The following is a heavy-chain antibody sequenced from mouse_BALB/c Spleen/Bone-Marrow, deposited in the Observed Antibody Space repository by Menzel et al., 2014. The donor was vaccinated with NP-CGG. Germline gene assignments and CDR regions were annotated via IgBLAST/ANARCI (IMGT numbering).Heavy chain of an antibody. D-gene: IGHD1-1*01. Sequence: VKLMESGAELVKPGASVKLSCKASGYTFTSYWMHWVKQRPGQGLEWIGGINPSNGRTNYNEKFKNKATLTVDKSSSTAYTQPSSLTSEDSAVYYCARRTTTVVATDYWGQGTTLTVSS. CDR1: GYTFTSYW. J-gene: IGHJ2*01. CDR2: INPSNGRT. CDR3: ARRTTTVVATDY. V-gene: IGHV1S81*02.